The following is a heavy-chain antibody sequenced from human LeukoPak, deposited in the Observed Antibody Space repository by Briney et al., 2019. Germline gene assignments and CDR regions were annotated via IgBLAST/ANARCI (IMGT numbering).Heavy chain of an antibody. D-gene: IGHD3-22*01. Sequence: GRSLRLSCAASGFTFSSYAMHWVRQAPGKGLEWVAVISYDGSNKYYADSVKGRFTISRDNSKNTLYLQMNSLRAEDTAVYYCARGNYYDSSVPFDYWGQGTLVTVSS. CDR1: GFTFSSYA. V-gene: IGHV3-30*04. CDR3: ARGNYYDSSVPFDY. J-gene: IGHJ4*02. CDR2: ISYDGSNK.